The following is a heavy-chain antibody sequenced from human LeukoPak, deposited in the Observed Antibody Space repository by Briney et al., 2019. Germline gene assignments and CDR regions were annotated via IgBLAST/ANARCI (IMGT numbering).Heavy chain of an antibody. CDR1: GGSISSSNW. Sequence: SETLSLTCAVSGGSISSSNWWSWVRQPPGKGLEWIGYIYYSGSTYYNPSLRSRVTISVDTSKNQFSLKLSSVTAADTAVYYCARDLVTMVRGVIVRYFDYWGQGTLVTVSS. D-gene: IGHD3-10*01. CDR3: ARDLVTMVRGVIVRYFDY. CDR2: IYYSGST. V-gene: IGHV4-30-4*01. J-gene: IGHJ4*02.